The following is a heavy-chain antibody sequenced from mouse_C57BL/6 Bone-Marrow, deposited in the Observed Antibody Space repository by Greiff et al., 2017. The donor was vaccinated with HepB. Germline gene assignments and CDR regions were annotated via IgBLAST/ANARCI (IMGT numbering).Heavy chain of an antibody. J-gene: IGHJ2*01. V-gene: IGHV1-81*01. Sequence: QVQLKQSGAELARPGASVKLSCKASGYTFTSYGISWVKQRTGQGLEWIGEIYPRSGNTYYNEKFKGKATLTADKSSSTAYMELRSLTSEDSAVYFCARYYYGSSYGRDYWGQGTTLTVSS. CDR2: IYPRSGNT. D-gene: IGHD1-1*01. CDR1: GYTFTSYG. CDR3: ARYYYGSSYGRDY.